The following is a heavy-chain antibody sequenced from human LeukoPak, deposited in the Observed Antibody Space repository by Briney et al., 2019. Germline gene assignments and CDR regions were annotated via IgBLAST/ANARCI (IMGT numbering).Heavy chain of an antibody. CDR1: GYTFTSYG. CDR2: ISAYNGNA. J-gene: IGHJ4*02. D-gene: IGHD3-22*01. V-gene: IGHV1-18*01. Sequence: WASVKVSCKASGYTFTSYGISWVRQAPGQGLEWMGWISAYNGNANYAQKLQGRVTMTTDTSTSTAYMELRSLRSDDTAVYYCAKDYYDSSGYYYDYWGQGTLVTVSS. CDR3: AKDYYDSSGYYYDY.